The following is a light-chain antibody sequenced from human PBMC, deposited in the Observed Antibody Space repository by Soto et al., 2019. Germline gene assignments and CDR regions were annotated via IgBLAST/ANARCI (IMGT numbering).Light chain of an antibody. V-gene: IGKV3-15*01. Sequence: EIVMTQSPATLSVSPGERATLSCRADQNIYNNLAWYQQKPGQAPRLLIYHASSRATGIPARFSGSGSWTAFTLTITSLQSEDFAVYYCQQYNNWPLTFGGGTKVEIK. J-gene: IGKJ4*01. CDR1: QNIYNN. CDR2: HAS. CDR3: QQYNNWPLT.